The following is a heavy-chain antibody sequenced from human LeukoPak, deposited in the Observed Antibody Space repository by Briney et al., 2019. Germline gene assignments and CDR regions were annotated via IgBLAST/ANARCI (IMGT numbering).Heavy chain of an antibody. D-gene: IGHD6-13*01. CDR2: IYHSGST. Sequence: SETLSLTCAVSGGSISSSNWWSWVRQPPGKGLEWIGEIYHSGSTNYNPSLKSRVTTSVDKSKNQFSLKLRSVTAADTAVYYCARVTGYRIEDYFDYWGQGTLVTVSS. CDR3: ARVTGYRIEDYFDY. CDR1: GGSISSSNW. V-gene: IGHV4-4*02. J-gene: IGHJ4*02.